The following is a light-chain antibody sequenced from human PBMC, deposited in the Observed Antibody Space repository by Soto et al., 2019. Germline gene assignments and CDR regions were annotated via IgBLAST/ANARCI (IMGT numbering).Light chain of an antibody. CDR2: DVS. CDR3: CSYAGSFTWV. J-gene: IGLJ3*02. Sequence: VLTQPRSVSGSPGQSVTISCTGTSSDVGGYTYVSWYQQHPGKAPKLMIYDVSKRPSGVPDRFSGSKSGNTASLTISGLLAEDEADYYCCSYAGSFTWVFGGGTKVTVL. V-gene: IGLV2-11*01. CDR1: SSDVGGYTY.